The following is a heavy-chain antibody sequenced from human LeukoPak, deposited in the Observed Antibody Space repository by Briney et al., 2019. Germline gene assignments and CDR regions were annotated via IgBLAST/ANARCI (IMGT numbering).Heavy chain of an antibody. CDR3: ARDRETEVGATRTFDI. CDR1: GGTFSIYA. Sequence: SVKVSCKASGGTFSIYAISWVRQAPGQGLEWMGGIIPIFGTANYAQKFQGRVTITTDESTSTAYMELSSLRSEDTAVYYCARDRETEVGATRTFDIWGQGTMVTVSS. D-gene: IGHD1-26*01. CDR2: IIPIFGTA. V-gene: IGHV1-69*05. J-gene: IGHJ3*02.